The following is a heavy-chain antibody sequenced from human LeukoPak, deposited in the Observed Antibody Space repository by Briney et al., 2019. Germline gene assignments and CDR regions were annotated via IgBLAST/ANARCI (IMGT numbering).Heavy chain of an antibody. Sequence: ASAKEFCKASGSTFTSYGISWVRQDPGQGLECIGLISAYNGNTNYAQKLQGRVTMTTDTSTSTAYMELRSLRSDDTAVYYCAREGGIAARPGFWYYYYYMDVWGKGTTVTVSS. CDR1: GSTFTSYG. V-gene: IGHV1-18*01. J-gene: IGHJ6*03. CDR3: AREGGIAARPGFWYYYYYMDV. CDR2: ISAYNGNT. D-gene: IGHD6-6*01.